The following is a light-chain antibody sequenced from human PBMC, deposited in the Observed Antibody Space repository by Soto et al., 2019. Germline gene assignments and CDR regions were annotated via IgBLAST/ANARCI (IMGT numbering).Light chain of an antibody. CDR1: SSDVGGYNY. CDR3: SSYTSSSTLGV. CDR2: EVN. V-gene: IGLV2-14*01. J-gene: IGLJ1*01. Sequence: QAVVTQPASVCGSPGQSITISCTGTSSDVGGYNYVSWYQQHPGKAPKLMIYEVNNRPSGVSNRFSGSKSGSTASLTISGLQAEDEADYYCSSYTSSSTLGVFGTGTKLTVL.